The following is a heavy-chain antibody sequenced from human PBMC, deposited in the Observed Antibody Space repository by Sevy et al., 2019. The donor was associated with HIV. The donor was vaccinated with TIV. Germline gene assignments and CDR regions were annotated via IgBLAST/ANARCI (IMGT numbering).Heavy chain of an antibody. Sequence: ASVKVSCKASGYTFTSYGISWVRQAPGQGLEWMGWISAYNGNTNYAQKLQGRVTMTTDTSTSTAYMELRSLRSDDTAVYYCARDRACIAVAGDYDAFDIWGQGTMVTVSS. V-gene: IGHV1-18*04. CDR1: GYTFTSYG. CDR3: ARDRACIAVAGDYDAFDI. J-gene: IGHJ3*02. CDR2: ISAYNGNT. D-gene: IGHD6-19*01.